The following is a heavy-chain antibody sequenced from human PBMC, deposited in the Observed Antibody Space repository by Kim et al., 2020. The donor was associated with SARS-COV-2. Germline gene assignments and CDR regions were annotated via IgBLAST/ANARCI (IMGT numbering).Heavy chain of an antibody. Sequence: SETLSLTCAVSGDSIRSDHWWTWVRQPPGKGLEWIGEVNYSGSTVYNPALKSRVSMSADKSRNQFSLTLTSVTAADTAVYFCARTREPLSSRGIAFWGHGTIVTGSS. V-gene: IGHV4-4*02. CDR3: ARTREPLSSRGIAF. CDR1: GDSIRSDHW. J-gene: IGHJ3*01. D-gene: IGHD1-26*01. CDR2: VNYSGST.